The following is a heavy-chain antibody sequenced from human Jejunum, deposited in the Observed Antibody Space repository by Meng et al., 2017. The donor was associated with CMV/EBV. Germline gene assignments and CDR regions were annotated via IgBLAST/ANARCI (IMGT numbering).Heavy chain of an antibody. CDR2: IGGSGRSI. CDR3: ARRYCSTSSCLFDY. CDR1: GFPFSSYE. Sequence: SGFPFSSYEMNWVRQAPGKGLEWVSQIGGSGRSIYYADSVKGRFTISRDNAKTSLYLQMNSLRAEDTAVYYCARRYCSTSSCLFDYWGQGTLVTVSS. V-gene: IGHV3-48*03. J-gene: IGHJ4*02. D-gene: IGHD2-2*01.